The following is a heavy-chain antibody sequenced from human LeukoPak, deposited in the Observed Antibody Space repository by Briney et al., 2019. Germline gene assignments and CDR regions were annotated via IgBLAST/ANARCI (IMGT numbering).Heavy chain of an antibody. CDR3: AKDRLNGTPYYFDY. J-gene: IGHJ4*02. CDR2: ISASGGSS. D-gene: IGHD1-20*01. CDR1: GFTFSNAW. V-gene: IGHV3-23*01. Sequence: PGGSLRLSCAASGFTFSNAWMSWVRQAPGKGLEWVLGISASGGSSYYADSVKGRFTISRDNSKNTLYLQMNSLRAEDTAVYYCAKDRLNGTPYYFDYWGQGTLVTVSS.